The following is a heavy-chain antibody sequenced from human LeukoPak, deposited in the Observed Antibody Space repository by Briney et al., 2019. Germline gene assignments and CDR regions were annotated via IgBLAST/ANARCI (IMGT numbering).Heavy chain of an antibody. CDR2: INHSGST. V-gene: IGHV4-34*01. Sequence: PSETLSLTCAVYGGSFSGYYWRWIRQPPGKGLEWIGEINHSGSTNYNPSLKSRVTISVDTSKNQFSLKLSSVTAADTAVYYCARGRGDYEGNYFDYWGQGTLVTVSS. CDR1: GGSFSGYY. CDR3: ARGRGDYEGNYFDY. J-gene: IGHJ4*02. D-gene: IGHD4-17*01.